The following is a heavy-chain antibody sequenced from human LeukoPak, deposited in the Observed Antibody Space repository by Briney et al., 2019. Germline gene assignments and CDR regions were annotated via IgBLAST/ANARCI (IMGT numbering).Heavy chain of an antibody. D-gene: IGHD3-10*01. V-gene: IGHV3-53*01. Sequence: GGSLRLSCAASGFTVSSNYMSRVRQAPGKGLEWVSVIYSGGSTYYADSVKGRFTISRDNSKNTLYLQMNSLRAEDTAVYYCARGATYYYGSGSYYRPYYFDYWGQGTLVTVSS. CDR1: GFTVSSNY. J-gene: IGHJ4*02. CDR3: ARGATYYYGSGSYYRPYYFDY. CDR2: IYSGGST.